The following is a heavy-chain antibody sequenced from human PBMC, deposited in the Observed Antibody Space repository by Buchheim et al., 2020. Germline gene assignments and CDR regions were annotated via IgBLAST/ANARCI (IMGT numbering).Heavy chain of an antibody. CDR2: ISSSSSYI. V-gene: IGHV3-21*01. J-gene: IGHJ4*02. Sequence: EVQLVESGGGLVKPGGSLRLSCAASGFTFSSYSMNWVRQAPGKGLEWVSSISSSSSYIYYADSVKGRFTISRDNAKNSLYLQMNSLRAEDTAVYYCARDADYDFWSGYYLDYWGQGTL. CDR1: GFTFSSYS. D-gene: IGHD3-3*01. CDR3: ARDADYDFWSGYYLDY.